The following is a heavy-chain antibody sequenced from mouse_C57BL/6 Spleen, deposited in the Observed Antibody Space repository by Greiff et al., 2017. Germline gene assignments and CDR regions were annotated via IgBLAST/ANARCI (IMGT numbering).Heavy chain of an antibody. CDR1: GYTFTSYW. D-gene: IGHD1-1*02. V-gene: IGHV1-52*01. Sequence: VQLQQPGAELVRPGSSVKLSCKASGYTFTSYWMHWVKQRPIPGLEWIGNIDPSDSATHYNQKFKDKATLTVAKSSSTAYMQLCSLASEDSAVYYCAREEVERRDYFDYWGQGTTLTVSS. CDR3: AREEVERRDYFDY. J-gene: IGHJ2*01. CDR2: IDPSDSAT.